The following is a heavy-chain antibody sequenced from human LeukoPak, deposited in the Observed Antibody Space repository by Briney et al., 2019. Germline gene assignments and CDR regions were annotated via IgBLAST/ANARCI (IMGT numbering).Heavy chain of an antibody. CDR3: ARDCGGDCYSIYYYYYYGMDV. CDR1: GFTFSSYA. Sequence: GGSLRLSCAASGFTFSSYAMHWVRQAPGKGREWVAVISYDGSNKYYADSVKGRFTISRDNSKNTLYLQMNSLRAEDTAVYYCARDCGGDCYSIYYYYYYGMDVWGKGTTVTVSS. V-gene: IGHV3-30*04. J-gene: IGHJ6*04. CDR2: ISYDGSNK. D-gene: IGHD2-21*02.